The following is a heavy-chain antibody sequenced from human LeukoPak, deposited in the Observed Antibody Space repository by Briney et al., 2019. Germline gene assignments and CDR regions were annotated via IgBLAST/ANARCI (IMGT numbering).Heavy chain of an antibody. CDR3: AREARYDFWSEDNWFDP. D-gene: IGHD3-3*01. V-gene: IGHV3-7*01. Sequence: SGGSLRLSCAASGFTFSSYWMSWVRQAPGKGLEWVANIKQDGSEKYYVDSVKGRFTISRDNAKNSLYLQMNSLRAEDTAVYYCAREARYDFWSEDNWFDPWGQGTLVTVSS. J-gene: IGHJ5*02. CDR1: GFTFSSYW. CDR2: IKQDGSEK.